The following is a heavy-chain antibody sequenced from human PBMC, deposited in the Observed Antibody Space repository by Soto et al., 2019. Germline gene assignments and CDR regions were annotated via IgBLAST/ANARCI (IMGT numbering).Heavy chain of an antibody. V-gene: IGHV1-3*01. CDR1: GYTFTRYT. J-gene: IGHJ5*02. D-gene: IGHD2-15*01. CDR3: ARGIATGQLDP. Sequence: ASVKVSCKASGYTFTRYTMNWVRQAPGQRLEWMGWINPDNGNTKSSRKFQDRVIITRDTSASTAYMDLSSLRSEDTAVYYCARGIATGQLDPWGQGTLVTVSS. CDR2: INPDNGNT.